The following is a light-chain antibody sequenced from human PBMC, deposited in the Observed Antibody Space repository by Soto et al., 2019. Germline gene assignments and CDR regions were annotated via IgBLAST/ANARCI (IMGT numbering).Light chain of an antibody. V-gene: IGKV1-27*01. CDR1: QGISNY. J-gene: IGKJ3*01. CDR2: GAS. Sequence: DIQMTQSPSSLSASVGDRVTITCLASQGISNYLSWYQQKPWKVPELLIYGASTLKSLVPSRFSGSGSGTDFTLTISSLQPEDVATYYCQKHNSAPFTFGPGTKVDIK. CDR3: QKHNSAPFT.